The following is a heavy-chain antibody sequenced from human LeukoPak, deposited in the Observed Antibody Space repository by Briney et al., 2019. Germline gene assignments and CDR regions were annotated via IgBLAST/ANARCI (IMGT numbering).Heavy chain of an antibody. V-gene: IGHV3-21*01. CDR2: ISSSSSYI. D-gene: IGHD6-19*01. CDR3: ARDSSGWFVPFDY. J-gene: IGHJ4*02. CDR1: GFTLRSYS. Sequence: GGSLRLSCAASGFTLRSYSMNWVRQAPGKGLEWVSSISSSSSYIYYADSVKGRFTISRDNAKNSLFLQMNSLRADDTALYYCARDSSGWFVPFDYWGQGTLVTVSS.